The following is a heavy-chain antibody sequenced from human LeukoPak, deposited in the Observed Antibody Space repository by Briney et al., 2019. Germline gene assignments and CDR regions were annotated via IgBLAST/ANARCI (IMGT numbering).Heavy chain of an antibody. Sequence: ASVKVSCKASGYTFTGYYMHWVRQAPGQGLEWMGWINPNSGGTTYAQKFQGRVTMTRDTSISTAYMELSRLRSDDTAVYYCASGYYYDSSGYYYWGQGTLVTVSS. CDR3: ASGYYYDSSGYYY. J-gene: IGHJ4*02. D-gene: IGHD3-22*01. CDR1: GYTFTGYY. CDR2: INPNSGGT. V-gene: IGHV1-2*02.